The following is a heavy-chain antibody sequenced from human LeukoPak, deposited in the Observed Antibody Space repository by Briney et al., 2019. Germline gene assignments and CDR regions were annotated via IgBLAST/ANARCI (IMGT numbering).Heavy chain of an antibody. Sequence: ASVTVSCTASGGTFTSYAISWVRQAPGQGLEWMGGVIPNFGTANYAQKFQGRVTITADESTSTAYIELSSLRSEGTAVYYCATSDRVVTARRYYYYGMDVWGQGTTVTVSS. CDR1: GGTFTSYA. J-gene: IGHJ6*02. CDR2: VIPNFGTA. V-gene: IGHV1-69*13. D-gene: IGHD2-21*02. CDR3: ATSDRVVTARRYYYYGMDV.